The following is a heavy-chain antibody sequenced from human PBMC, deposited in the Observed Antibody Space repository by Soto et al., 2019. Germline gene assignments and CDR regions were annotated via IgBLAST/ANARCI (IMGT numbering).Heavy chain of an antibody. D-gene: IGHD6-13*01. CDR2: INHSGST. CDR3: ARAAAGTEWFDP. J-gene: IGHJ5*02. CDR1: GGSFSGYY. V-gene: IGHV4-34*01. Sequence: LSLTCAVYGGSFSGYYWSWIRQPPGKGLEWIGEINHSGSTNYNPSLKSRVTISVDTSKNQFSLKLSSVTAADTAVYYCARAAAGTEWFDPWGQGTLVTVSS.